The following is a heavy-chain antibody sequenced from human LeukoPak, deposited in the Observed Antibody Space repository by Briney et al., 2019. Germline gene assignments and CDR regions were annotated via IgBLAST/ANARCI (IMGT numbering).Heavy chain of an antibody. J-gene: IGHJ5*02. CDR3: ARQKAGNCFDP. CDR2: IYTSGSN. Sequence: KPSETLSLTCTVSGGSISSDYWSWIRQPPGKGLEWMGYIYTSGSNHYNPSLKSRVTISGDTSKNQFSLKLSSVTAADTAVYYCARQKAGNCFDPWGQGTPVTVSS. V-gene: IGHV4-4*09. D-gene: IGHD6-19*01. CDR1: GGSISSDY.